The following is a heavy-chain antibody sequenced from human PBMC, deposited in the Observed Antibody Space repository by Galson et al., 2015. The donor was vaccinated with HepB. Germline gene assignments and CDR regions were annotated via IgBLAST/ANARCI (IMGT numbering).Heavy chain of an antibody. CDR1: GFTFSSQA. J-gene: IGHJ4*02. CDR2: ISSAGSNK. D-gene: IGHD3-10*01. V-gene: IGHV3-30-3*01. CDR3: TRDSGWESAY. Sequence: SLRLSCAASGFTFSSQAIHWVRQAPGKGLEWVAVISSAGSNKYYADSVKGRFTMSRDNSQNTVYLQMNSLRVDDSALYYCTRDSGWESAYWGQGTLVTVSS.